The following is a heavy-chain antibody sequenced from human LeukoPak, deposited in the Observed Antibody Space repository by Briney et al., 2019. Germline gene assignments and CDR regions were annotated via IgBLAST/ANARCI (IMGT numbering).Heavy chain of an antibody. CDR1: GFTFSSSA. V-gene: IGHV3-23*01. CDR3: TKREAQNGGPIDC. Sequence: GGSLRLSCAASGFTFSSSAMTWVRQAPGTGLEWVSTVSGRGLTYYAASVKGRFTVSRDPSTSTLYLQMSSLRAEDTAVYYCTKREAQNGGPIDCWGQGTLLTVSS. D-gene: IGHD4-23*01. CDR2: VSGRGLT. J-gene: IGHJ4*02.